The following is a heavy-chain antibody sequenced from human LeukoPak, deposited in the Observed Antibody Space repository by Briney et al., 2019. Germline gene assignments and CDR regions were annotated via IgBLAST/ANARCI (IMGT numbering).Heavy chain of an antibody. CDR1: GGTFSSYA. CDR2: VIPIFGTA. Sequence: SVKVSCKASGGTFSSYAISWVRQAPGQGLEWMGGVIPIFGTANYAQKFQGRVTITADESTTTAYMELSSLRSEDTAVYYCASGGRWFGPYYYYYMDVWGKGTTVTVSS. V-gene: IGHV1-69*13. J-gene: IGHJ6*03. CDR3: ASGGRWFGPYYYYYMDV. D-gene: IGHD3-10*01.